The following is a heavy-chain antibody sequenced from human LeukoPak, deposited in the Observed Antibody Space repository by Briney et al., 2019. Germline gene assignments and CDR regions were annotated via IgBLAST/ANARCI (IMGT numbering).Heavy chain of an antibody. V-gene: IGHV3-33*01. CDR2: IWYDGSNK. Sequence: GGSLRLSCAASGFTFSSYGMHWVRQAPGKGLEWVAVIWYDGSNKYYADSVKGRFTISRDNSKNTLYLQMNSLRAEDTAVYYCARGTTGDPDFDYWGQGTLVTVSS. CDR3: ARGTTGDPDFDY. D-gene: IGHD1-1*01. CDR1: GFTFSSYG. J-gene: IGHJ4*02.